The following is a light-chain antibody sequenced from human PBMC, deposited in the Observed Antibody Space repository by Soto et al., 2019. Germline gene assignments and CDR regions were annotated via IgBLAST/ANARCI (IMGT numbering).Light chain of an antibody. CDR1: RSISTN. CDR2: GAS. Sequence: EILMTQSPATLSVSPGERATLSCRATRSISTNLAWYQQKPGQAPRLLIFGASTRATGIPARFSGSGSGTEFTLTICILQSEDFAVYYCQNYNNWPSWTFGQGTKVDIK. V-gene: IGKV3-15*01. J-gene: IGKJ1*01. CDR3: QNYNNWPSWT.